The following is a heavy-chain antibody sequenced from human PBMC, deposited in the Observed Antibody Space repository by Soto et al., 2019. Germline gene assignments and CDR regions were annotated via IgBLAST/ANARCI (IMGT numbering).Heavy chain of an antibody. Sequence: QVQLQQWGAGLLKPSETLSLTCAVYGGSFSGYYWSWIRQPPGKGLEWIGEINHSGSTNSNPSLQRRVTTSVDTTKNQFSLKLSSVTPADTAVYYCARPGSIAARDVWGKGTLVTVSS. D-gene: IGHD6-6*01. J-gene: IGHJ4*02. CDR1: GGSFSGYY. V-gene: IGHV4-34*01. CDR3: ARPGSIAARDV. CDR2: INHSGST.